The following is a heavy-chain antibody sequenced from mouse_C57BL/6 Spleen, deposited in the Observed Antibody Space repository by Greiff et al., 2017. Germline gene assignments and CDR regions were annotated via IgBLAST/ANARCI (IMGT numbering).Heavy chain of an antibody. CDR2: IDPSVSYT. Sequence: QVQLQQSGAELVMPGASVKLSCKASGYTFTSYWMPWVKQRPGQGLEWIGEIDPSVSYTNYNQKFKGKSTLTVDKSSSTAYMQLSSLTSEDSAVYYGARRGDYDPFYDFDYGGQGTTLTVSS. J-gene: IGHJ2*01. CDR3: ARRGDYDPFYDFDY. CDR1: GYTFTSYW. V-gene: IGHV1-69*01. D-gene: IGHD2-4*01.